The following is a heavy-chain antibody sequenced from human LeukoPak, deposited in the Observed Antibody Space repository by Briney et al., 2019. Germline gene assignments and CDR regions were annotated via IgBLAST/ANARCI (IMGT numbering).Heavy chain of an antibody. J-gene: IGHJ4*01. D-gene: IGHD5-12*01. Sequence: GGSLRLSCAGSGFSFSDSYMTWIRQAPGKGLEWISNINSNGYTIYYADSVKGRFTISRDNAKSSLYLQMNGLRVEDTAVYYCARDRRSPHGAYDWGHLDYWGHGTLVVVSS. CDR1: GFSFSDSY. CDR3: ARDRRSPHGAYDWGHLDY. CDR2: INSNGYTI. V-gene: IGHV3-11*01.